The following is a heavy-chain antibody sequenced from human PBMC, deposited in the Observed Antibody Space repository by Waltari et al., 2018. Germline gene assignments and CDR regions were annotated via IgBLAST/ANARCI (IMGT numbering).Heavy chain of an antibody. CDR2: IYYADTT. J-gene: IGHJ3*01. D-gene: IGHD3-22*01. CDR3: ARQSHSFYYHTNGYFWHGFDV. CDR1: GVSITRSDYY. Sequence: QVQLQESGPGLAKPSETLSLTCTVSGVSITRSDYYWGLVRQPPGKALEWFGTIYYADTTYYNPSLRSRVTISLATSKNEFSLTLSSVTAADTALFFCARQSHSFYYHTNGYFWHGFDVWGPGAMVTVSS. V-gene: IGHV4-39*01.